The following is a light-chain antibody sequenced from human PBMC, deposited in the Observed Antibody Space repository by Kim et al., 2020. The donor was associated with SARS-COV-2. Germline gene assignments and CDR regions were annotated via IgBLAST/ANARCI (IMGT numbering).Light chain of an antibody. CDR1: QSISSH. V-gene: IGKV1-39*01. Sequence: DIQMTQSPSSLSASVGDRVTITCRTTQSISSHLNWYQQRPGRAPNLLISAASTLQGGVPSRFSGSGSETDFSLTISSLQPEEFATYFCQQSYITPFTFGPGTKVEIK. CDR2: AAS. CDR3: QQSYITPFT. J-gene: IGKJ3*01.